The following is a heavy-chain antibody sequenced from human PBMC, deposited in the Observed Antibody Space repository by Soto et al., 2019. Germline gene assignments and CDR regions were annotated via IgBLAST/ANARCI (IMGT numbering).Heavy chain of an antibody. CDR1: GYTLTELS. CDR3: ETVGRLEHFDWFKSFDY. D-gene: IGHD3-9*01. J-gene: IGHJ4*02. Sequence: ASVTVSCKVSGYTLTELSMHWVRQAPGKGLEWMGGFDPEDGDTIYAQKFQGRVTMTEDTSTDTDYIELSSLRSEDTAVYNCETVGRLEHFDWFKSFDYWGQGTLVTVYS. CDR2: FDPEDGDT. V-gene: IGHV1-24*01.